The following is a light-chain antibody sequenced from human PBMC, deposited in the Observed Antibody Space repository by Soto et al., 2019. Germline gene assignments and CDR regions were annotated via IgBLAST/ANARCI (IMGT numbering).Light chain of an antibody. CDR2: SNN. V-gene: IGLV1-44*01. CDR3: EAWDDSLNGYV. CDR1: SSNIGSNT. J-gene: IGLJ1*01. Sequence: QSALTQPPSASGTPGQRVTISCSGSSSNIGSNTVNWYQQLPGTAPKLLIYSNNQRPSGVPDRFSGSKSGTSASLAISGLRSGVVVVNYCEAWDDSLNGYVFGTGTKVTVL.